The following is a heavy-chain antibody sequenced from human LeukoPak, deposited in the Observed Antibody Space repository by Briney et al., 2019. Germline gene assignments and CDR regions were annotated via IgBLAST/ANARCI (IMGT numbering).Heavy chain of an antibody. CDR1: GFTFSSYA. J-gene: IGHJ4*02. CDR2: IRYDGSNK. V-gene: IGHV3-30*02. CDR3: AKDSMWLLDKDGIDY. Sequence: PGGSLRLSCAASGFTFSSYAMSWVRQAPGKGLEWVAFIRYDGSNKYYADSVKGRFTISRDNSKNTLYLQMNSLRAEDTAVYYCAKDSMWLLDKDGIDYWGRGTLVTVSS. D-gene: IGHD5-12*01.